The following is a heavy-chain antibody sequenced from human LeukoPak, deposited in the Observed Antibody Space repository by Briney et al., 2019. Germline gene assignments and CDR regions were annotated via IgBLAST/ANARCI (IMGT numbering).Heavy chain of an antibody. CDR3: ARKVVGMDV. J-gene: IGHJ6*02. V-gene: IGHV3-48*03. Sequence: GGSLRLSCAASGFTFSSYAMSWVRQAPGKGLEWVSYISSSGTTIYYTDSVKGRFTISRDNAKNSLYLQMNSLRAEDTAVYYCARKVVGMDVWGQGTTVTVSS. CDR1: GFTFSSYA. CDR2: ISSSGTTI.